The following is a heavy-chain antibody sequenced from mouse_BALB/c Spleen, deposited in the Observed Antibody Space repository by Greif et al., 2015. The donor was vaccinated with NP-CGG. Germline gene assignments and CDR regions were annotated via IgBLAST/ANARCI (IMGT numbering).Heavy chain of an antibody. CDR1: GFNIKDTY. V-gene: IGHV14-3*02. Sequence: EVQLQESGAELVKPGASVKLSCTASGFNIKDTYMHWVKQRPEQGLEWIGRIDPANGNTKYDPKFQGKATITADTSSNTAYLQLSSLTSEDTAVYYCARIGWLLDYFDCWGQGTTLTVSS. D-gene: IGHD2-3*01. CDR3: ARIGWLLDYFDC. J-gene: IGHJ2*01. CDR2: IDPANGNT.